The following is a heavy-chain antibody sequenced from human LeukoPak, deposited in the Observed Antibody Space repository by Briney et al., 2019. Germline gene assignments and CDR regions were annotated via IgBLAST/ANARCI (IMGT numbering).Heavy chain of an antibody. Sequence: QAGGSLRLSCAASGFTFSSYAMSWVRQAPGKGLEWVSAISGSGGSTYYADSAKGRFTISRDNSKNTLYLQMNSLRAEDTAVYYCAKVRRITMIVVGAFDYWGQGTLVTVSS. J-gene: IGHJ4*02. V-gene: IGHV3-23*01. CDR3: AKVRRITMIVVGAFDY. D-gene: IGHD3-22*01. CDR1: GFTFSSYA. CDR2: ISGSGGST.